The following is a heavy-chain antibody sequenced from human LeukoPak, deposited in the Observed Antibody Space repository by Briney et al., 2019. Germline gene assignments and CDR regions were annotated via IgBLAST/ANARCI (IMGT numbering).Heavy chain of an antibody. J-gene: IGHJ5*02. Sequence: HPGGSLRLSCAAPGFTFDSYAMSWVRQAPGKGLEWVSTVSRFGGTTYYADSAKGRFTISRDNSNNTVYLQMNSLRVGDTALYYCVKHVGSRWSNNRFDPWGQGTLVTVS. CDR3: VKHVGSRWSNNRFDP. V-gene: IGHV3-23*01. D-gene: IGHD6-13*01. CDR1: GFTFDSYA. CDR2: VSRFGGTT.